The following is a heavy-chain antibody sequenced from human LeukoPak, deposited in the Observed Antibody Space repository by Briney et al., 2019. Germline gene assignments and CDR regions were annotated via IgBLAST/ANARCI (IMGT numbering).Heavy chain of an antibody. Sequence: GGSLRLSCAASGFTFSSYSMNWVRQAPGKGLEWVSYISSSSSTIFDADSVKGRFTISRDNAKNSLYLQMSSLRAKDTAVYYCARVDGSYNDYWGQGTLVTVSS. CDR3: ARVDGSYNDY. J-gene: IGHJ4*02. CDR1: GFTFSSYS. CDR2: ISSSSSTI. D-gene: IGHD1-26*01. V-gene: IGHV3-48*04.